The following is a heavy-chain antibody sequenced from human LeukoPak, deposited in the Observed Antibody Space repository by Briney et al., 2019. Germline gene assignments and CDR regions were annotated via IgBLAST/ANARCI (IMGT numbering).Heavy chain of an antibody. CDR1: GGSISSGGYY. CDR3: ARVERGYDYVWGSYN. J-gene: IGHJ4*02. D-gene: IGHD3-16*01. Sequence: PSETLSLTCTVSGGSISSGGYYWSWIRQHPGKGLEWIGYIYYSGSTYYNPSLKSRVTISVDTSKNQFSLKLSSVTAADTAVYYCARVERGYDYVWGSYNWGQGTPVTVSS. CDR2: IYYSGST. V-gene: IGHV4-31*03.